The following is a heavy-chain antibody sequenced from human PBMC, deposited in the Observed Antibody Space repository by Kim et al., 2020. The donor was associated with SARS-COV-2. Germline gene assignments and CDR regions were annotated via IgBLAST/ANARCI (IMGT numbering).Heavy chain of an antibody. CDR2: ISYDGSNK. J-gene: IGHJ4*01. D-gene: IGHD5-18*01. CDR3: ARDLGYEDTAMVTRY. Sequence: GGSLRLSCAASGFTFSSYGMHWVRQAPGKGLEWVAVISYDGSNKYYADSVKGRFTISRDNSKNTLYLQMNSLRAEDTAVYYCARDLGYEDTAMVTRYWG. CDR1: GFTFSSYG. V-gene: IGHV3-33*05.